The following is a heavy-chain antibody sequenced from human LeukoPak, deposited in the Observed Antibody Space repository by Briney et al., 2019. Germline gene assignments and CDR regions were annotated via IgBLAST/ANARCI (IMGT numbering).Heavy chain of an antibody. D-gene: IGHD3-10*01. CDR1: GLSFSDYS. Sequence: PGGSLRLSCTASGLSFSDYSMNWVRQAPGKGLEWVSYISSTGNPRHYAESVEGRFTISRDNAKNSLYLQMNSLRAEDTAVYYCASAVDYYGSGSGNWFDSWGQGTLVTVSS. CDR2: ISSTGNPR. J-gene: IGHJ5*01. CDR3: ASAVDYYGSGSGNWFDS. V-gene: IGHV3-48*01.